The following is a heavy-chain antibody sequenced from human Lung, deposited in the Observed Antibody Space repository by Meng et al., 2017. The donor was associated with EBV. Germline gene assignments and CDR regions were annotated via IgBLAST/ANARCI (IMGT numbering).Heavy chain of an antibody. CDR1: GSTLSELS. CDR3: ATRKLVMAWLLRFDY. D-gene: IGHD3/OR15-3a*01. CDR2: FDPEDGET. V-gene: IGHV1-24*01. J-gene: IGHJ4*02. Sequence: QVQLVQSGAEVKKPGASVKVSCKVSGSTLSELSMHWVRQVPGKGLEWMGGFDPEDGETIYAQKFQGRVTMTEDTSTDTAYMELSSLRSEDTAVYYCATRKLVMAWLLRFDYWGQGTLVTVSS.